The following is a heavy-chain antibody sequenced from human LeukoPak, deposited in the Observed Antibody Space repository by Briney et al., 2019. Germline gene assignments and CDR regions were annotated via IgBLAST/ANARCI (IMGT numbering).Heavy chain of an antibody. J-gene: IGHJ4*02. D-gene: IGHD5-12*01. CDR2: MYTSGNT. CDR1: GDSISSYF. V-gene: IGHV4-4*07. Sequence: SETLSLTCTVSGDSISSYFWSWIRQPAGKGLELIGRMYTSGNTIYNPSLKSRVSMSVDTSKNQLSPKVRSVTAADTAVYYCAGDSGYDLSWGQGTLVTVSS. CDR3: AGDSGYDLS.